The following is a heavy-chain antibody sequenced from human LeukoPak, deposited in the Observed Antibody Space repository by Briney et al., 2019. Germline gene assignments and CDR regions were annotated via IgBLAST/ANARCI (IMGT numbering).Heavy chain of an antibody. J-gene: IGHJ4*02. CDR3: ARTWGRPFDPIDF. V-gene: IGHV4-39*01. CDR1: GGSISSSSYY. CDR2: IYYTGGT. D-gene: IGHD3-16*01. Sequence: SETLSLTCSLSGGSISSSSYYWGWIRQPPGKGLEWVGSIYYTGGTYYKPSLKSRVTISVDTSKRQFSLKMRSVTAADTAVFYCARTWGRPFDPIDFWGQGTLVTVSS.